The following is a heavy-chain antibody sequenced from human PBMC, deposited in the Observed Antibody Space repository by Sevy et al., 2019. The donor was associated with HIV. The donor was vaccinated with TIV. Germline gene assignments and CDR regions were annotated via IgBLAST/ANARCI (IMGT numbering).Heavy chain of an antibody. D-gene: IGHD3-3*01. CDR3: ARMEFGVSRGPRYYDFWSGYYLSYYYGMDV. J-gene: IGHJ6*02. CDR1: GGTFSSYA. CDR2: IIPIFGTA. Sequence: ASVKVSCKASGGTFSSYAISWVRQAPGQGLEWMGGIIPIFGTANYAQKFQDRVTITAEESTSTDYMELSSLRTEDTAVYYYARMEFGVSRGPRYYDFWSGYYLSYYYGMDVWGQGTTVTVSS. V-gene: IGHV1-69*13.